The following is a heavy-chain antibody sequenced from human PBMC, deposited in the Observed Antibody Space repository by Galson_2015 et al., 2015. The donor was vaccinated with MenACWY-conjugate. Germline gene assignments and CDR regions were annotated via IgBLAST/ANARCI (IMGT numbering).Heavy chain of an antibody. CDR2: ISSSSSYI. Sequence: SLRLSCAASGFTFSSYRMNWVRQAPGKGLEWVSSISSSSSYIYYADSVKGRFTISRDNAKNSLYLQMSSLRAKDTAVYYCARGPRLVPAAQKPDAFDIWGQGTMVTVSS. CDR1: GFTFSSYR. D-gene: IGHD2-2*01. CDR3: ARGPRLVPAAQKPDAFDI. V-gene: IGHV3-21*01. J-gene: IGHJ3*02.